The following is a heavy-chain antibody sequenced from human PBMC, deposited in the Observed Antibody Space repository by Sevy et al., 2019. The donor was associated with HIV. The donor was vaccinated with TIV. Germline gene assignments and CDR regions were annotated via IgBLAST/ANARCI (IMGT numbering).Heavy chain of an antibody. V-gene: IGHV4-4*02. CDR3: ARGGPYSSSLYFDL. CDR2: IYRSGST. D-gene: IGHD6-13*01. Sequence: SETLSLTYAVSGGSISSSNWWSWVRQPPGKGLEWIGEIYRSGSTNYNPSLKSRVTISVDKSKNQFSLKLSSVTAADTAVYYCARGGPYSSSLYFDLWGRGTLVTVSS. CDR1: GGSISSSNW. J-gene: IGHJ2*01.